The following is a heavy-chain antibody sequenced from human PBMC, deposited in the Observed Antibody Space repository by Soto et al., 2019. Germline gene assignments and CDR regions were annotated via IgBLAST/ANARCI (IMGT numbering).Heavy chain of an antibody. CDR2: IYHTGNA. CDR1: GDSISNSRFY. J-gene: IGHJ5*02. CDR3: ARDYFDSSDYTTNWFDP. D-gene: IGHD3-22*01. Sequence: SETLSLTCSVSGDSISNSRFYWAWIRQPPGEGMEWIGSIYHTGNAYYKKSLKSRDTIFVDTSKNQLSMKLTTVTADDTALYYCARDYFDSSDYTTNWFDPWGQGTLVT. V-gene: IGHV4-39*02.